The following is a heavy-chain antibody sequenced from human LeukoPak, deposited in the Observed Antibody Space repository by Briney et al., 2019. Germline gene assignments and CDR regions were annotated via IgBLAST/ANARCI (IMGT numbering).Heavy chain of an antibody. CDR2: IYYSGST. J-gene: IGHJ3*02. D-gene: IGHD2-15*01. CDR3: ARQFANATEGFDI. Sequence: SETLSLTCTVSGGSISSSNYYWGWIRQPPGKGLEWIGSIYYSGSTYYNPSLKSRVTISVVTSKNQFSLKLSSVTVADTAVYYWARQFANATEGFDIWGQGTMVTVSS. V-gene: IGHV4-39*01. CDR1: GGSISSSNYY.